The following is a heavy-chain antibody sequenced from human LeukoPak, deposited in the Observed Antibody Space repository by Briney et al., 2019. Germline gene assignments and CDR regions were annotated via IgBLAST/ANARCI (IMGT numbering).Heavy chain of an antibody. V-gene: IGHV3-23*01. J-gene: IGHJ4*02. CDR1: GFTFSSYA. Sequence: PGGSLRLSCAASGFTFSSYAMSWVRQAPGKGLEWVSAISGSGGSTYYADSVKGRFTISRDNSKNTLYLQMNSLRAEDTAVYYCAKPTRLVYYYDSRGRYGYFDYWGQGTLVTVSS. CDR2: ISGSGGST. D-gene: IGHD3-22*01. CDR3: AKPTRLVYYYDSRGRYGYFDY.